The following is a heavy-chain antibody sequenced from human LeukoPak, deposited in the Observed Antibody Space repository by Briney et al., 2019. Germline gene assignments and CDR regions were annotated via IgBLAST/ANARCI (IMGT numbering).Heavy chain of an antibody. CDR2: ISSSSSYI. D-gene: IGHD3-3*01. CDR3: AKDLTYYDFWSGHEKTDY. CDR1: GFTFSSYS. J-gene: IGHJ4*02. Sequence: GGSLRLSCAASGFTFSSYSMNWVRQAPGKGLEWVSSISSSSSYIYYADSVKGRFTISRDNAKNSLYLQMNSLRAEDTAVYYCAKDLTYYDFWSGHEKTDYWGQGTLVTVSS. V-gene: IGHV3-21*01.